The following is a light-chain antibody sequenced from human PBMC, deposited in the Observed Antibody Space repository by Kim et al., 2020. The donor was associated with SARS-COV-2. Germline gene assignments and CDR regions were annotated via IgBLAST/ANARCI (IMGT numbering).Light chain of an antibody. CDR2: QDS. CDR1: NIGSQC. Sequence: SYELTQPPSVSVSPGQTASITCAGDNIGSQCAYWYQQKPGQSPVLVIYQDSKRPSGIPERFSGSNSGNTATLTISGTQARDEADYYCQAWDSSTEVFGGG. J-gene: IGLJ2*01. V-gene: IGLV3-1*01. CDR3: QAWDSSTEV.